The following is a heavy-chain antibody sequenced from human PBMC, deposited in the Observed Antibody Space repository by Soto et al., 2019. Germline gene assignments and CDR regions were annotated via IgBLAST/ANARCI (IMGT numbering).Heavy chain of an antibody. Sequence: EVKLLESGGGLVQPGGSLRVSCAASGFTFSSFPMSWVRQGPATGLEWVSTIRSSCGSTYYADSVKGRFTISRDESKNTLNRQMNGMSADDTAGCYCAKGLAYCSCVSCDRALHSWGQGSPVTVSS. CDR1: GFTFSSFP. CDR2: IRSSCGST. D-gene: IGHD2-15*01. V-gene: IGHV3-23*01. CDR3: AKGLAYCSCVSCDRALHS. J-gene: IGHJ4*02.